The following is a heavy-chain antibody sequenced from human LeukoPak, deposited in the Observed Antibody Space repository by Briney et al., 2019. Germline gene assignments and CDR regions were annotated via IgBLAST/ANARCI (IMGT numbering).Heavy chain of an antibody. CDR3: ARSHVHGYNSGLDL. Sequence: PSETLSLTCTVSGGSMSSNYWSWIRQPAGEGLEWIGRMHTSGNTNYNPSLKSRVTMSLDTSKNQVSLKLSSVTAADTAVYYCARSHVHGYNSGLDLWGRGTLVTVSS. CDR2: MHTSGNT. V-gene: IGHV4-4*07. D-gene: IGHD5-18*01. J-gene: IGHJ2*01. CDR1: GGSMSSNY.